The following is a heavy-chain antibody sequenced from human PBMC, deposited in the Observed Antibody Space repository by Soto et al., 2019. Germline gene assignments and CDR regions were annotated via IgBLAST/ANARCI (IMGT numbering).Heavy chain of an antibody. D-gene: IGHD6-6*01. Sequence: GGSLRLSCAASGFTFDDYAMHWVRHAPGKGLEWVSGISWNSGSIGYADSVKGRFTISRDNAKNSLYLQMTSLRARDRAFYYCAKAAVRSSSGPTADSCYSCYIAVWGKGTTVTGTS. CDR3: AKAAVRSSSGPTADSCYSCYIAV. V-gene: IGHV3-9*01. CDR1: GFTFDDYA. J-gene: IGHJ6*03. CDR2: ISWNSGSI.